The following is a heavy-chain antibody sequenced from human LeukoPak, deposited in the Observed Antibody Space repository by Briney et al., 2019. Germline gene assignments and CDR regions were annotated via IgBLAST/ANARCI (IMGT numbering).Heavy chain of an antibody. CDR3: ARGFDGIAVAGVDY. CDR2: MNPNSGNT. CDR1: GYTFTSYD. J-gene: IGHJ4*02. Sequence: ASVKVSCKASGYTFTSYDINWVRQATGQGLEWMGWMNPNSGNTGYAQKFQGRVTITRNTSISTAYMELSSLRSEDAAVYYCARGFDGIAVAGVDYWGQGTLVTVSS. V-gene: IGHV1-8*03. D-gene: IGHD6-19*01.